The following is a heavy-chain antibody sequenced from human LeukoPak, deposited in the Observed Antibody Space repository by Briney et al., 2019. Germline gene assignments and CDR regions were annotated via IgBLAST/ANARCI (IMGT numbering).Heavy chain of an antibody. D-gene: IGHD2-15*01. CDR1: GYTFTGYY. CDR2: INPNSGDT. J-gene: IGHJ5*02. CDR3: ARGKWGTCSGGSCYPFDP. V-gene: IGHV1-2*02. Sequence: ASVKVSCKASGYTFTGYYIHWVRQAPGQGLEWMGWINPNSGDTNNAQKFQGRVTMTRDTSISTAYMELSRLRSDDTTVYYCARGKWGTCSGGSCYPFDPWGQGTLVTVSS.